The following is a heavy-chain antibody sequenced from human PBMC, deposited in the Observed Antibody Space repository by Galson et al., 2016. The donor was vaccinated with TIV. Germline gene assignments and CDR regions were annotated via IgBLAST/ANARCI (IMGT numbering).Heavy chain of an antibody. CDR2: IYPDYSGGEK. V-gene: IGHV3-53*01. CDR1: GFRVSDDC. D-gene: IGHD1-1*01. Sequence: SLRLSCAASGFRVSDDCMSWVRQTPGKELEWLSIIYPDYSGGEKLFSDSVKGRFTLSRDNSKNTVYLQMDSLKAEDTAVYYCARATSAQIQLGYYFDYWGQGSLVTVSA. CDR3: ARATSAQIQLGYYFDY. J-gene: IGHJ4*02.